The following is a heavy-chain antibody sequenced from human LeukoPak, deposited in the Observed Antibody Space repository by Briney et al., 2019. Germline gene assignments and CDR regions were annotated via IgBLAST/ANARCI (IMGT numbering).Heavy chain of an antibody. Sequence: GGSLRLSCAASGFTFSSYAMSRVRQAPGKGLEWVSGISGSGGSTYYADSVKGRFTISRDNSKNTLYLQMNSLRAEDTAVYYCAKGLGSSGYYYSPFDSWGQGTLVTVSS. D-gene: IGHD3-22*01. CDR2: ISGSGGST. J-gene: IGHJ4*02. V-gene: IGHV3-23*01. CDR3: AKGLGSSGYYYSPFDS. CDR1: GFTFSSYA.